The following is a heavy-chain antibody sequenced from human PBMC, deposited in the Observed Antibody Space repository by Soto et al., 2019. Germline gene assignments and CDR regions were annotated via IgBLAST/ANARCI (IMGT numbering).Heavy chain of an antibody. CDR1: GGSISSSVYY. D-gene: IGHD6-19*01. CDR2: IYYSGNT. Sequence: PSETLSLTCTVSGGSISSSVYYWSWVRQLPGKGLEYIGHIYYSGNTHYNPSLKSRVSISIDTSQNQFSLRLTPVTAADTAVYYCARLRVGVALTPNWFDPWGQGTLVTVSS. V-gene: IGHV4-31*03. CDR3: ARLRVGVALTPNWFDP. J-gene: IGHJ5*02.